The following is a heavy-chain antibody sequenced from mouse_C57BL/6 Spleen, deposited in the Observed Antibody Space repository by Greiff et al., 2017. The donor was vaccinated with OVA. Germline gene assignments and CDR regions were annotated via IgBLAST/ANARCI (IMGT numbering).Heavy chain of an antibody. CDR3: ARRDPYFDV. V-gene: IGHV1-19*01. CDR1: GYTFTDYY. J-gene: IGHJ1*03. D-gene: IGHD3-3*01. Sequence: VQLKQSGPVLVKPGASVKMSCKASGYTFTDYYMNWVKQSHGKSLEWIGVINPYNGGTSYNQKFKGKATLTVDKSSSTAYMELNSLTSEDSAVYYCARRDPYFDVWGTGTTVTVSS. CDR2: INPYNGGT.